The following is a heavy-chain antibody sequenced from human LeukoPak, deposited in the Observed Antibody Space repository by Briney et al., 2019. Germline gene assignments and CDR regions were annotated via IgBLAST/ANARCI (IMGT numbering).Heavy chain of an antibody. Sequence: SETLSLTCTVSGGSISSSSYYWGWIRQPPGKGLEWIGSIYYSGSTYYNPSLKSRVTISVDTSKNQFSLKLSSVTAADTAVYYCARVGSQYYYYYYMDVWGKGTTVTVSS. CDR3: ARVGSQYYYYYYMDV. CDR2: IYYSGST. V-gene: IGHV4-39*01. D-gene: IGHD1-26*01. CDR1: GGSISSSSYY. J-gene: IGHJ6*03.